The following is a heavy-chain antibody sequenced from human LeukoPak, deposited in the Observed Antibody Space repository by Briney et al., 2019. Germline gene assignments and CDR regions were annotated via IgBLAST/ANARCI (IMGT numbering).Heavy chain of an antibody. CDR1: EFTFSNYA. V-gene: IGHV3-33*01. CDR2: IWYDGTNK. J-gene: IGHJ4*02. CDR3: ARDRMLKVDRSGYYYGVFDY. D-gene: IGHD3-22*01. Sequence: PGRSLTLSCAASEFTFSNYAMHWVRQAPRKGLEWLAIIWYDGTNKHYADSVKGRFTISRDNSKNTLFLQLSSLRAEDTAVYYCARDRMLKVDRSGYYYGVFDYWGQGTLVTVSS.